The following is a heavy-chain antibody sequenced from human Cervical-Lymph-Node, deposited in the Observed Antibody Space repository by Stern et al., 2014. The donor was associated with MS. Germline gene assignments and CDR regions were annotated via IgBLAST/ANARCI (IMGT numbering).Heavy chain of an antibody. CDR1: GGSISSGSDY. J-gene: IGHJ4*02. V-gene: IGHV4-61*02. D-gene: IGHD5-18*01. CDR3: ASGYRIFDY. CDR2: IHARGSA. Sequence: QVQLQESGPGLVKPSQTLSLTCTVSGGSISSGSDYWSWIRQPVGKGLEWIGRIHARGSAFYTPSLKSRVTLSTDTSMNQFSLELNSATAADTAIYYCASGYRIFDYWGQGILVTVSS.